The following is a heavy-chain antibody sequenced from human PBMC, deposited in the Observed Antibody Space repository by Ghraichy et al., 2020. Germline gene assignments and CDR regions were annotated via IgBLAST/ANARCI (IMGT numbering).Heavy chain of an antibody. CDR2: ISWNSLAI. V-gene: IGHV3-9*01. CDR3: VKGTATKYFDS. Sequence: LSLTCAAAGFSFDDYVMHWVRHAPGRGLEWVSGISWNSLAIGYADSVKGRFTISRDNAKSSLFLQMNSLRPEDTALYYCVKGTATKYFDSWGQGTLVTVSS. J-gene: IGHJ4*02. D-gene: IGHD2-21*02. CDR1: GFSFDDYV.